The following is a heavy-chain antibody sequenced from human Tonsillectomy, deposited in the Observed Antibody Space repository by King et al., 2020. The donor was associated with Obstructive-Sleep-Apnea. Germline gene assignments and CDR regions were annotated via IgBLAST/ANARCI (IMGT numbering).Heavy chain of an antibody. D-gene: IGHD1-26*01. CDR3: SRDHRLGATTLFDY. J-gene: IGHJ4*02. CDR2: INYSGST. CDR1: GGSISRSSDY. Sequence: LQLQESGPRLVKPSETLSLTCTLSGGSISRSSDYWGWIRQPPGKGLEWIGSINYSGSTFYNPSLKSRVTISVDASKNQFSLKLSSVTAADTAVYQCSRDHRLGATTLFDYWGQGPLVTVSS. V-gene: IGHV4-39*07.